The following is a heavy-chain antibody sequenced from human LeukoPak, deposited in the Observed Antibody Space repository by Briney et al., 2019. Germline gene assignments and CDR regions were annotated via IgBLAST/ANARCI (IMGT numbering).Heavy chain of an antibody. Sequence: LSLTCTVSGGSISSSSYYWGWIRQPPGKGLEWVSYISSSSSTIYYADSVKGRFTISRDNAKNSLYLQMNSLRAEDTAVYYCARDRMPSSYRGLDPWGQGTLVIVSS. J-gene: IGHJ5*02. CDR2: ISSSSSTI. V-gene: IGHV3-11*04. D-gene: IGHD3-10*01. CDR1: GGSISSSSYY. CDR3: ARDRMPSSYRGLDP.